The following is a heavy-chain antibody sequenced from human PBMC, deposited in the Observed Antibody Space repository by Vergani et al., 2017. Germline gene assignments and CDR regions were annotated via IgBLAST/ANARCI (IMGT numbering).Heavy chain of an antibody. V-gene: IGHV1-2*02. Sequence: QVQLVQSGAEVKQPGASVKVSCKASGYTFTGYYMHWVRQAPGQGLEWMGWINPNSGGTNYAQKFQGRVTMTRDTSISTAYMELSRLRSDDTAVYYCAREVYCSSASAGVCYYGMDVWGRGTTVTVSS. J-gene: IGHJ6*02. CDR2: INPNSGGT. D-gene: IGHD2-2*01. CDR1: GYTFTGYY. CDR3: AREVYCSSASAGVCYYGMDV.